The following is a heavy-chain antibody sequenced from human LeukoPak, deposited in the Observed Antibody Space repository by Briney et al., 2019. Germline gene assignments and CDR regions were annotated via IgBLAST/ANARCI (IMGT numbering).Heavy chain of an antibody. V-gene: IGHV3-66*01. CDR3: AREGYPVPFDY. CDR2: IYSGGST. CDR1: GFTVSSNY. Sequence: GSLRLSCAASGFTVSSNYMSWVRQAPGKGLEWVSVIYSGGSTYYADSVKGRFTISRDNSKNTLYLQMNSLRAEDTAVYYCAREGYPVPFDYWGQGTLVTVSS. J-gene: IGHJ4*02. D-gene: IGHD1-1*01.